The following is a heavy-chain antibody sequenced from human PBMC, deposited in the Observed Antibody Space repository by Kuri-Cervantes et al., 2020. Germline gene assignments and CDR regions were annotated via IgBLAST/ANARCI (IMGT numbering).Heavy chain of an antibody. V-gene: IGHV3-21*01. D-gene: IGHD5-12*01. J-gene: IGHJ6*03. Sequence: GESLKISCAASGFTFSSYSMNWVRQAPGKGLEWVSSISSSSSYIYYADSVKGRFTISRDNAKNSLYLQMSSLRVEDTAAYYCARGPRGYSGYDYSYYYLDVWGKGTTVTVSS. CDR3: ARGPRGYSGYDYSYYYLDV. CDR2: ISSSSSYI. CDR1: GFTFSSYS.